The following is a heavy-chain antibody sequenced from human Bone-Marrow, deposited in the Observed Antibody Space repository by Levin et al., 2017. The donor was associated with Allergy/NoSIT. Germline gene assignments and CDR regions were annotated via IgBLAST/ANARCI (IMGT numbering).Heavy chain of an antibody. D-gene: IGHD6-6*01. V-gene: IGHV5-51*01. CDR3: ARLHSRYSSSSSDWYYYYGMDV. J-gene: IGHJ6*02. CDR1: GYSFTSYW. CDR2: IYPGDSDT. Sequence: GGSLRLSCKGSGYSFTSYWIGWVRQMPGKGLEWMGIIYPGDSDTRYSPSFQGQVTISADKSISTAYLQWSSLKASDTAMYYCARLHSRYSSSSSDWYYYYGMDVWGQGTTVTVSS.